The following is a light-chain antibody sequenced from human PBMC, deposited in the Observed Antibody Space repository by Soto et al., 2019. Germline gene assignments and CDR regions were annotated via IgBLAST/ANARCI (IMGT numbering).Light chain of an antibody. J-gene: IGKJ4*01. CDR2: DTS. Sequence: EIVFTQSPAPLSFSPGGGATPSRRASQSVINYLAWYQQKPGQAPRLLIYDTSNRATGIPARFSGSGSGTDFTLIISSLEPEDFAVYYCQQRANWPLTFGGGTKVDIK. V-gene: IGKV3-11*01. CDR1: QSVINY. CDR3: QQRANWPLT.